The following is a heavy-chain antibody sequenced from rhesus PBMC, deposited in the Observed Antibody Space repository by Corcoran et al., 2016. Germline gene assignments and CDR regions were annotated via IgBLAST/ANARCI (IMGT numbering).Heavy chain of an antibody. Sequence: QVQLQESGPGLVKPSETLSLTCTVSGASISSNWWSWIRQPPGKGLEWIGEINGNSGSPNYNPSLRSRVTISKDASKNQFSLKLSSVTAADTAVYYCARAPAYCTSTTCYRLFYGLDSWGQGVVVTVSS. CDR1: GASISSNW. J-gene: IGHJ6*01. CDR3: ARAPAYCTSTTCYRLFYGLDS. D-gene: IGHD2-2*01. V-gene: IGHV4-80*01. CDR2: INGNSGSP.